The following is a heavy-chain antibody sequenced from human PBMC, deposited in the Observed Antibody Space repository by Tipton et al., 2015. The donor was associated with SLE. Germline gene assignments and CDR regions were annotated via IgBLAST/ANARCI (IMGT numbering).Heavy chain of an antibody. CDR3: AKRGKKDGYNSYRSFDL. CDR1: GGSIISTTYC. D-gene: IGHD5-24*01. Sequence: TLSLTCTASGGSIISTTYCWGWIRQSPGKGLEWIGESNHSGTTHYNPSLQSRVTISVDNSQNQFSLKLSSVTAADTAMYFCAKRGKKDGYNSYRSFDLWGRGTLVTVSS. V-gene: IGHV4-39*01. J-gene: IGHJ2*01. CDR2: SNHSGTT.